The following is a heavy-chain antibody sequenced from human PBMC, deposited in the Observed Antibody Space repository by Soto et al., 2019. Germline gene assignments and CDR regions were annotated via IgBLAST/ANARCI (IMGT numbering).Heavy chain of an antibody. CDR3: ASDNVSDPRAFHL. Sequence: QVQLVQSGAEVKKPGASVKLSCKASDYTSTTSHMHWVRQAPGQGLEWMGVINPRGDNTNFAQKFKGRLIMTRDTSTRTLYKEFNSLRFEDTAVYYSASDNVSDPRAFHLWGQGPMVTVSA. J-gene: IGHJ3*01. CDR1: DYTSTTSH. V-gene: IGHV1-46*01. CDR2: INPRGDNT. D-gene: IGHD1-26*01.